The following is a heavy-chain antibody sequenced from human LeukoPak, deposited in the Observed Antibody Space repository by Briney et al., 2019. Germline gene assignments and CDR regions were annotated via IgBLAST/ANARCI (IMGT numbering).Heavy chain of an antibody. Sequence: SETLSLTCTVSGGSISSYYWSWIRQPPGKGLEWIGYIYTSGSTNYNPSLKSRVTISVDTSKNQFSLKLSSVTAADTAVYYCARRAQGLFGGAFDIWGQGTMVTVSS. J-gene: IGHJ3*02. CDR1: GGSISSYY. CDR2: IYTSGST. D-gene: IGHD2-21*01. CDR3: ARRAQGLFGGAFDI. V-gene: IGHV4-4*09.